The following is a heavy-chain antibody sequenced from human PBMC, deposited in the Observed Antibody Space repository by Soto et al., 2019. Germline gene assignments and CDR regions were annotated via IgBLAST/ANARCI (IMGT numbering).Heavy chain of an antibody. J-gene: IGHJ5*02. CDR3: ARVRLRWECDL. V-gene: IGHV1-2*02. CDR2: INPNTGGT. D-gene: IGHD1-26*01. CDR1: GYIFTSYY. Sequence: ASVKISCKASGYIFTSYYVHWVRQVPGQGLEWMGWINPNTGGTNYAQRFEGRVTMTRDTSISTAYMELSRLTSDDTAIYFCARVRLRWECDLWGQGTRVTVS.